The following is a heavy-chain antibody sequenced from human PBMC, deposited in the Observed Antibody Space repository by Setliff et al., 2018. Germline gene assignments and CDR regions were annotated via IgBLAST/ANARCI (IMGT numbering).Heavy chain of an antibody. D-gene: IGHD6-13*01. V-gene: IGHV4-39*07. CDR2: IYYSGST. Sequence: PSETLSLTCTVSGGSISSSSYYWGWIRQPPGKGLEWIGSIYYSGSTYYNPSLKSRVTISVDTSKNQFSLKLSSVTAADTAVYYCARVLAAAGYYYYGMDVWGQGTTVT. CDR3: ARVLAAAGYYYYGMDV. J-gene: IGHJ6*02. CDR1: GGSISSSSYY.